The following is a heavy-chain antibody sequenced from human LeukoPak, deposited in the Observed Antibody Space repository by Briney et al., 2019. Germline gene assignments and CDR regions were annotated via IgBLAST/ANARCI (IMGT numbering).Heavy chain of an antibody. D-gene: IGHD3-16*02. CDR1: GFTFSSYA. CDR3: ARDRGDPLRLGELSLYRGYYYYYGMDV. Sequence: GGSLRLSCAASGFTFSSYAMSWVRQAPGKGLEWVSAISGSSSTIYYADSVKGRFTISRDNAKNSLYLQMNSLRAEDTAVYYCARDRGDPLRLGELSLYRGYYYYYGMDVWGQGTTVTVSS. CDR2: ISGSSSTI. J-gene: IGHJ6*02. V-gene: IGHV3-48*04.